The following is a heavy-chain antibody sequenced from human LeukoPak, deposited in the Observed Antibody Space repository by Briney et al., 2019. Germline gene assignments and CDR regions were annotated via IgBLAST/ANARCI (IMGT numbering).Heavy chain of an antibody. V-gene: IGHV3-23*01. CDR1: GFIFSSYA. CDR3: AKDVIVGGTTANWYFDF. Sequence: GGSLRLSCAGSGFIFSSYAMSWVRQAPGKGLEWVSATGGSGGSTYYADSVKGRFTISRDNSKNTLYLQMNSLRVEDTAVYYCAKDVIVGGTTANWYFDFWGRGTLVTVSS. CDR2: TGGSGGST. D-gene: IGHD1-26*01. J-gene: IGHJ2*01.